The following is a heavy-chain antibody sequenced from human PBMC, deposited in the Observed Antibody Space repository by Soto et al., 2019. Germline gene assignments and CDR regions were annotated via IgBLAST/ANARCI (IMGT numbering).Heavy chain of an antibody. CDR2: ISYDGSNK. CDR3: AKDQYAYYYDSSGYYPDY. CDR1: GFTFSSYG. V-gene: IGHV3-30*18. D-gene: IGHD3-22*01. J-gene: IGHJ4*02. Sequence: PWGSLRLSCAASGFTFSSYGMHWVRQAPGKGLEWVAVISYDGSNKYYADSVKGRFTISRDNSKNTLYLQMNSLRAEDTAVYYCAKDQYAYYYDSSGYYPDYWGQGTLVTVSS.